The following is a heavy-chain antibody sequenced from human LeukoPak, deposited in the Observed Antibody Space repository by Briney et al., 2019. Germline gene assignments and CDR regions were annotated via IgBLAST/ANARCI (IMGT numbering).Heavy chain of an antibody. V-gene: IGHV3-48*02. CDR2: IDPTGRSV. CDR3: ARKLAL. CDR1: GFSFSSYG. J-gene: IGHJ4*02. Sequence: GGSLRLSCAASGFSFSSYGMNWVRQAPGQGLEWVSYIDPTGRSVYYADSVKGRLTVSRDNANHSVFLQMNSLRDDDTAVYFCARKLALWGQGTLVTVSS.